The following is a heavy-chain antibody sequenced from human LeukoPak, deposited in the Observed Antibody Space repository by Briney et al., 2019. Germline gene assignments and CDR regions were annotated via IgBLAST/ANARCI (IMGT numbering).Heavy chain of an antibody. CDR3: ARQRFGEFN. CDR2: IKQDGSEK. J-gene: IGHJ4*02. D-gene: IGHD3-10*01. Sequence: GGSLRLSCVASGFTFGSYWMTWVRQAPGKGLEWVANIKQDGSEKYYVDSVKGRFTISRDNAKNSLYLQMNSLRAEDTAVYYCARQRFGEFNWGQGTLVTVSS. CDR1: GFTFGSYW. V-gene: IGHV3-7*01.